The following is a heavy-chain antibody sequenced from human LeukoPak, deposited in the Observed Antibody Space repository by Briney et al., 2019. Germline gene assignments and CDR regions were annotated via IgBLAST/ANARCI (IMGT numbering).Heavy chain of an antibody. J-gene: IGHJ4*02. CDR1: GGSVGSGSYY. CDR3: ARVGPKSYYDYVWGSYRSYYFDY. V-gene: IGHV4-61*01. CDR2: IYYSGST. D-gene: IGHD3-16*02. Sequence: NRSETLSLTCTVSGGSVGSGSYYWSWIRQPPGKGLEWIGYIYYSGSTNYNPSLKSRVTISVDTSKNQFSLKLSSVTAADTAVYYCARVGPKSYYDYVWGSYRSYYFDYWGQGTLVTVSS.